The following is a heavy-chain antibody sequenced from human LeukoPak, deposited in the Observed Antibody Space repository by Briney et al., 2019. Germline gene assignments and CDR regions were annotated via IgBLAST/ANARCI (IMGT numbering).Heavy chain of an antibody. CDR2: ISKSDGST. D-gene: IGHD2-21*01. J-gene: IGHJ4*02. V-gene: IGHV3-23*01. CDR3: ARGALIPDF. Sequence: GGSLILSCAASGFTFSSYAMTWVRQAPGKGLAWVSSISKSDGSTYYADSVKGRFTISRDNSKNTVYLHMDSLRVEDTAIYYCARGALIPDFRGQGTLVTVSS. CDR1: GFTFSSYA.